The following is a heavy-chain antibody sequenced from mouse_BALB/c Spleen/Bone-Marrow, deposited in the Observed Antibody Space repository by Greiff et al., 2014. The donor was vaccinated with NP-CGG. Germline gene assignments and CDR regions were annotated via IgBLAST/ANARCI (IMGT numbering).Heavy chain of an antibody. CDR3: ARERDYGFAY. J-gene: IGHJ3*01. CDR2: VNPXXXXX. CDR1: GYSFTGYY. V-gene: IGHV1-31*01. D-gene: IGHD2-4*01. Sequence: VQLQQSGPDLVKPGASVKISCKASGYSFTGYYMHWVKQSHGKXLXWIGRVNPXXXXXXXXXXXXXXXXXTVDKSSSTAYMELRSLTSEDSAVYYCARERDYGFAYWGQGTLVTVSA.